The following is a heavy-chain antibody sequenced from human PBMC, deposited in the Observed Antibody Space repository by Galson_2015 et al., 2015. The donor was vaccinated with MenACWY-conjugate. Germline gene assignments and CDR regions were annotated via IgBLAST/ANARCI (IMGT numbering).Heavy chain of an antibody. Sequence: SLRLSCAASGFTFTNYAMIWVRQAPGKGLEWVSAVSGTGDDTYYADSVKGRFTISRDNSKNMLYLQMGSLRAEDTAVYYCAKPGKGSGSFTAPFDYSGQATLVTVSS. CDR3: AKPGKGSGSFTAPFDY. V-gene: IGHV3-23*01. J-gene: IGHJ4*02. D-gene: IGHD3-10*01. CDR2: VSGTGDDT. CDR1: GFTFTNYA.